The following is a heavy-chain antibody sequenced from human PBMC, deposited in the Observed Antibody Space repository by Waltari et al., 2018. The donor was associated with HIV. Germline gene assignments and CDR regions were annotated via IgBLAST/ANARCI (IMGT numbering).Heavy chain of an antibody. CDR2: VIPMSGAA. CDR3: ASARETMGVDFAF. J-gene: IGHJ4*02. V-gene: IGHV1-69*08. D-gene: IGHD3-10*01. Sequence: QVQLVQSGAAVKKPGYSVKVSCRAVGGPFSSHTFNWVRQAPGQGLEWMGRVIPMSGAANYAQKFRGRVTITADKSTNTAYMELSSLRSEDTAVFYCASARETMGVDFAFWGQGTLVTVSS. CDR1: GGPFSSHT.